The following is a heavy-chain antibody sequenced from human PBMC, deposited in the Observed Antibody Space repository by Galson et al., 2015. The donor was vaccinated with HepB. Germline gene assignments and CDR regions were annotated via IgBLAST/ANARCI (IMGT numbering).Heavy chain of an antibody. Sequence: SLRLSCAASGFRLSSYSMNRVRQAPGKGLEWVSSIHSSGFYKYYAGSVKGRFTISRDNARNSLYLQMSSLRVEDTAVYYCARENGRQLPLDYWGQGTLVTVSS. CDR3: ARENGRQLPLDY. D-gene: IGHD2-2*01. CDR2: IHSSGFYK. CDR1: GFRLSSYS. V-gene: IGHV3-21*01. J-gene: IGHJ4*02.